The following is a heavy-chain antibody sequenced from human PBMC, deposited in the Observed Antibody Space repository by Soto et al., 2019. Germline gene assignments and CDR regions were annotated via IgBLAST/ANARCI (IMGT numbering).Heavy chain of an antibody. CDR2: ISGSGGST. CDR3: AKGGGYYYIWGSYRYNSNYFDY. CDR1: GFTFSSYA. J-gene: IGHJ4*02. Sequence: GGSLRLSCAASGFTFSSYAMSWVRQAPGKGLEWVSAISGSGGSTYYADSVKGRFTISRDNSKNTLYLQMNSLRAEDKAVIFCAKGGGYYYIWGSYRYNSNYFDYWGQGTLVTVSS. D-gene: IGHD3-16*02. V-gene: IGHV3-23*01.